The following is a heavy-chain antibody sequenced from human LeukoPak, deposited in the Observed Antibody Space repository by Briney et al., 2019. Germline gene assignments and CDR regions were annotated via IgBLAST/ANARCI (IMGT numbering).Heavy chain of an antibody. CDR1: GFTFSKYL. V-gene: IGHV3-74*01. Sequence: PGGSLRLSCAASGFTFSKYLMLWVRQAPGKGLESVSRINTGGTVTTYADSVKGRFTVSRDNADNTMFLQMNSVRDEDTAVYYCATKQWLAPPPDSWGQGTPVTVSS. CDR3: ATKQWLAPPPDS. J-gene: IGHJ4*02. D-gene: IGHD6-19*01. CDR2: INTGGTVT.